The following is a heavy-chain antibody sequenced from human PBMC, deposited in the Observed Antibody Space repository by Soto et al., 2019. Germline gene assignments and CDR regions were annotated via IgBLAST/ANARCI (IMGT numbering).Heavy chain of an antibody. V-gene: IGHV1-18*01. CDR2: ISAYNGNT. CDR1: GYTFTSYG. J-gene: IGHJ2*01. CDR3: ARDRDYGDPRGGGFDL. Sequence: QVQLVQSGAEVKKPGASGKVSCKASGYTFTSYGISWVRQAPGQGLEWMGWISAYNGNTNYAQKLQGRVTMTTDTSTSTDYMELRSLRSDDTAVYYCARDRDYGDPRGGGFDLWGSGTLVTVSS. D-gene: IGHD4-17*01.